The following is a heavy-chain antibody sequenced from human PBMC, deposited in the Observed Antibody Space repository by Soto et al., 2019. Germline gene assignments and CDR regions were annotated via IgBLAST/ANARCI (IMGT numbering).Heavy chain of an antibody. CDR1: RFTFSDNA. CDR3: ARGHDGAFDI. J-gene: IGHJ3*02. V-gene: IGHV3-23*01. CDR2: LIGNGGDI. Sequence: EVQLLDSGGALVQPGGSLRLSCAASRFTFSDNAMSWVRQAPGKGLEWVSALIGNGGDIYYAGSVKGRFSISRDNSKNTLYLQMNSLRVEDTAVYYCARGHDGAFDIWGQGTMVTVSS.